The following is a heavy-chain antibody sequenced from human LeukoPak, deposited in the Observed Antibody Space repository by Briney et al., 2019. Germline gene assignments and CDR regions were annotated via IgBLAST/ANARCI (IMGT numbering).Heavy chain of an antibody. D-gene: IGHD1-7*01. CDR2: IYPGDSGT. CDR1: GYSFTSYW. Sequence: GESLKISCKGSGYSFTSYWIGWVRQMPGKGLEWMGIIYPGDSGTRYSPSFQGQVTISADKSISTAYLQWSSLKASDTAMYYCARTENYGYYYYGMDVWGQGTTVTVSS. J-gene: IGHJ6*02. CDR3: ARTENYGYYYYGMDV. V-gene: IGHV5-51*01.